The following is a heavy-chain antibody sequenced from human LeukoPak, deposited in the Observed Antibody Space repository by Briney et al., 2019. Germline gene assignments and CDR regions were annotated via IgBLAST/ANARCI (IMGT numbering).Heavy chain of an antibody. CDR2: IIPIFGTA. V-gene: IGHV1-69*13. Sequence: LVKVSCEASGGTFSSYAISWVRQAPGQGLEWMGGIIPIFGTANYAQKFQGRVTITADESTSTAYMELRSLRSDDTAVYYCARGAYDYVWGSYRPSDYWGQGTLVTVSS. CDR1: GGTFSSYA. J-gene: IGHJ4*02. D-gene: IGHD3-16*02. CDR3: ARGAYDYVWGSYRPSDY.